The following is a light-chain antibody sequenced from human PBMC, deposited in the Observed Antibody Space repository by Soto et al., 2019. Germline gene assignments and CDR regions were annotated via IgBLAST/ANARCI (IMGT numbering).Light chain of an antibody. CDR3: QQRSNWLT. J-gene: IGKJ4*01. Sequence: EIVLTQSPATLSLSPGERATLSCRASQSFSSYLAWYQQKPGQAPRLLIYDASNKATGIPARFSGSGSRTDFTLTISSLEPEDFAVYYCQQRSNWLTFGGGTKVEIK. V-gene: IGKV3-11*01. CDR1: QSFSSY. CDR2: DAS.